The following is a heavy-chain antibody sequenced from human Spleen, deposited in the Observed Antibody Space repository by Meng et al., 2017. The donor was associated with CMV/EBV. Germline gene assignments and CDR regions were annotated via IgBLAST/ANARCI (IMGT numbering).Heavy chain of an antibody. J-gene: IGHJ6*02. Sequence: ASVKVSCRASGYTFTSYGISWVRQAPGQGLEWMGWISAYNGNTNYAQKLQGRVTMTTDTSTSTAYMELRSLRSDDTAVYYCARKGAPVLRFLEGRGLDVWGQGTTVTVSS. CDR2: ISAYNGNT. CDR1: GYTFTSYG. V-gene: IGHV1-18*01. D-gene: IGHD3-3*01. CDR3: ARKGAPVLRFLEGRGLDV.